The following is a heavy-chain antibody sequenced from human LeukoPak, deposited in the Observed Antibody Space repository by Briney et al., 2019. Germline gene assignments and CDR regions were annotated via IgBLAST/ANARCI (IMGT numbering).Heavy chain of an antibody. D-gene: IGHD3-3*01. Sequence: PSETLSLTCAVYGGSFSGYYWSWIRQPPGRGLEWVGEINHSGSTNYNPSLKSRVTISVDTSKNQFSLKLSSVTAADTAGYYCATRALRHYDFSSDYYSLAEYFQHWGQGTLLTVSS. CDR2: INHSGST. V-gene: IGHV4-34*01. CDR1: GGSFSGYY. J-gene: IGHJ1*01. CDR3: ATRALRHYDFSSDYYSLAEYFQH.